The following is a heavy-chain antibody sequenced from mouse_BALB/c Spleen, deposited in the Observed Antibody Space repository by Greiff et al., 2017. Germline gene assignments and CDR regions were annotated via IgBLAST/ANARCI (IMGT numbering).Heavy chain of an antibody. J-gene: IGHJ4*01. Sequence: LQESGAELARPGASVKLSCKASGYTFTDYYINWVKQRTGQGLEWIGEIYPGSGNTYYNEKFKGKATLTADKSSSTAYMQLSSLTSEDSAVYFCARGEAGKDYYAMDYWGQGTSVTVSS. D-gene: IGHD4-1*01. CDR1: GYTFTDYY. CDR2: IYPGSGNT. CDR3: ARGEAGKDYYAMDY. V-gene: IGHV1-77*01.